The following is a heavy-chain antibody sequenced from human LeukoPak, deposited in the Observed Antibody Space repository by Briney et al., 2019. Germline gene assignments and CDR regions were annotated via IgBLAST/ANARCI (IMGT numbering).Heavy chain of an antibody. Sequence: GGSLRLSCVASGFTFSSYWMHWVRQDPRKGLVWVSRINGDGRNINYADSVRGRFTISRDSAKNTLYLQMNSLRAEDTAVYYCVRGGASTWSWGQGTLVTVSS. D-gene: IGHD2-15*01. CDR1: GFTFSSYW. CDR3: VRGGASTWS. CDR2: INGDGRNI. J-gene: IGHJ5*02. V-gene: IGHV3-74*01.